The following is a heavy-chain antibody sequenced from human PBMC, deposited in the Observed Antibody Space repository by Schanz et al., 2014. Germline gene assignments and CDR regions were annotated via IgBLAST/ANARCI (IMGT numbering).Heavy chain of an antibody. D-gene: IGHD3-10*01. CDR1: GYTFAGHA. CDR3: AKYRGYYRVSGSYRELEY. V-gene: IGHV1-3*04. J-gene: IGHJ4*02. CDR2: IHTGSGNT. Sequence: QVQLVQSGAEVKKPGASVKVSCQASGYTFAGHAVHWVRQAPGQGPEWVGWIHTGSGNTKYSQKFEGRVTMTRDTSTSTVYMELSSLRSEDTAVYYCAKYRGYYRVSGSYRELEYWGQGTLVTVSS.